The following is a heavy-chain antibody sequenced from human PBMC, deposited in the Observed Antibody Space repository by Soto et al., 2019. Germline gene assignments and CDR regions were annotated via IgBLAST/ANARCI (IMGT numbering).Heavy chain of an antibody. D-gene: IGHD6-19*01. J-gene: IGHJ5*02. Sequence: SVKVSCKASGGTFSSYAISWVRQATGQGLEWMGGIIPIFGTANYAQKFQGRVTITADESTSTAYMELSSLRSEDTAVYYCARCLDSSGWYQNWLDPWGQGTLVTVSS. CDR3: ARCLDSSGWYQNWLDP. CDR2: IIPIFGTA. CDR1: GGTFSSYA. V-gene: IGHV1-69*13.